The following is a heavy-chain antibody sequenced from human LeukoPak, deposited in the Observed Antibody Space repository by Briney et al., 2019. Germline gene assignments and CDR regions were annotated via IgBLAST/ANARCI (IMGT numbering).Heavy chain of an antibody. J-gene: IGHJ6*01. CDR2: IRGTGDNT. D-gene: IGHD2/OR15-2a*01. V-gene: IGHV3-23*01. Sequence: AESLRLPCAASGFTCSGFAMSWDRRTQGKGLEWVSCIRGTGDNTLYADSVKGRFTLSRDNSKNTLYHEMNSLRAEDTAIYYCGKIKGHPLPKYFMDVWGQGTTVTVSS. CDR3: GKIKGHPLPKYFMDV. CDR1: GFTCSGFA.